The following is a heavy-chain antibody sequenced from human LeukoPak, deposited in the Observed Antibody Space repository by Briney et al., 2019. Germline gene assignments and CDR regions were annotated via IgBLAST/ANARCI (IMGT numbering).Heavy chain of an antibody. CDR2: INHSGST. CDR1: GGSFSGYY. CDR3: ARVGADGSGFLFDY. V-gene: IGHV4-34*01. J-gene: IGHJ4*02. Sequence: SETLSLTCAVYGGSFSGYYWSWIRQPPGKGMEWIGEINHSGSTNYNPSLKSRVTISVDTSKNQFSLKLSSVTAADTAVYYCARVGADGSGFLFDYWGQGTLVTVSS. D-gene: IGHD3-10*01.